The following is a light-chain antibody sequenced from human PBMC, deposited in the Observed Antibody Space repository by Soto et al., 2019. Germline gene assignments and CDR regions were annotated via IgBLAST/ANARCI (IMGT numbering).Light chain of an antibody. J-gene: IGLJ1*01. CDR2: QGT. CDR3: CSYAGSSTYV. Sequence: QSVLTQPASVSGSPGQSITISCSGTRSDIGSYNLVSWYQQHPGKTPKVMIYQGTKRPSGVSNRFSGSKSGNTASLTISGLQAEDEADYYCCSYAGSSTYVFGTGTKLTVL. CDR1: RSDIGSYNL. V-gene: IGLV2-23*01.